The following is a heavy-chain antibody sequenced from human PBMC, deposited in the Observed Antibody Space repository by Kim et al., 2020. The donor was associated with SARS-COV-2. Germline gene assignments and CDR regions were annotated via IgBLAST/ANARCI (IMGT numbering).Heavy chain of an antibody. J-gene: IGHJ4*02. CDR1: GYTFTYYY. CDR3: ARGQRDGSSYCEL. CDR2: IHPNSGDT. V-gene: IGHV1-2*06. Sequence: ASVKVSCKASGYTFTYYYIHWVRQAPGQGLEWMGRIHPNSGDTDYAQKFRDRVTMTRDTSVTTTYMEMSTLRSDDTAVFYCARGQRDGSSYCELWGQGTLVTVSS. D-gene: IGHD1-26*01.